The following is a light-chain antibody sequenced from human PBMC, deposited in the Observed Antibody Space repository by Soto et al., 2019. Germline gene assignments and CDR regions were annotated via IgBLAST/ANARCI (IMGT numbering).Light chain of an antibody. J-gene: IGKJ1*01. Sequence: DIQMTQSPSTLSGSVGDRVTITCRASQTISSWLAWYQQKPGKDPKLLIYDASNLESGVPSRFSGSGSGTEFTLTISSLQPEDFGIYYRQQYENYWTVGQGTKVDIK. CDR2: DAS. CDR3: QQYENYWT. V-gene: IGKV1-5*01. CDR1: QTISSW.